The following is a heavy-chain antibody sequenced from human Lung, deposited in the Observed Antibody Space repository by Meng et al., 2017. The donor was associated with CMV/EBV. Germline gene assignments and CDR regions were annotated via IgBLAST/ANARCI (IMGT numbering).Heavy chain of an antibody. J-gene: IGHJ3*02. D-gene: IGHD1-1*01. V-gene: IGHV4-59*01. Sequence: LXCTVSGASISSNYWSWSRRPPGKGLEYIGSISSTGYLEYSPSLKGRVTISLDTSKNHFSLKLTSVTAADTAMYYCAGPDDKGSSPHDPVDMWGQRXIVTLSS. CDR1: GASISSNY. CDR3: AGPDDKGSSPHDPVDM. CDR2: ISSTGYL.